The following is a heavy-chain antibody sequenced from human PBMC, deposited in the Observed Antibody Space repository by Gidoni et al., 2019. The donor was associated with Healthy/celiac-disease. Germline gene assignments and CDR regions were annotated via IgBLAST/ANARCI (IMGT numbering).Heavy chain of an antibody. Sequence: QVQLVESGGGVVQPGRSLRLSCAASAFTFRRYGIHWVRQAPGKGLEGVAVISYDGSNKYYADSVKGRFTISRDNSKNTLYLQMNSLRAEDTAVYYCAKLGASRGVEGGSSIPGGYWGQGTLVTVSS. CDR1: AFTFRRYG. V-gene: IGHV3-30*18. CDR2: ISYDGSNK. CDR3: AKLGASRGVEGGSSIPGGY. J-gene: IGHJ4*02. D-gene: IGHD1-26*01.